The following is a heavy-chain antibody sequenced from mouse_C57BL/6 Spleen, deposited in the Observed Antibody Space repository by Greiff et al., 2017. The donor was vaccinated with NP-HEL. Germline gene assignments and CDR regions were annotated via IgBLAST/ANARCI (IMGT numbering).Heavy chain of an antibody. Sequence: QVQLQQPGAELVKPGASVKMSCKASGYTFTSYWITWVKQRPGQGLEWIGDIYPGSGSTNYNEKFKSKATLTVDTASSTAYMQLSSLTSEDSAVYYCARRGSYYDYDRDFDYWGQGTTLTVSS. CDR1: GYTFTSYW. J-gene: IGHJ2*01. V-gene: IGHV1-55*01. CDR2: IYPGSGST. D-gene: IGHD2-4*01. CDR3: ARRGSYYDYDRDFDY.